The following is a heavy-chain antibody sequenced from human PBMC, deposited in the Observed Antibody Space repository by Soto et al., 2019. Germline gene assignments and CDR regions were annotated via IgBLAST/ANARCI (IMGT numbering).Heavy chain of an antibody. CDR2: IYYSGST. CDR3: ARGNPYYYDSSGWFDP. CDR1: VGSISSYY. V-gene: IGHV4-59*01. J-gene: IGHJ5*02. Sequence: SETLSLTCTVSVGSISSYYWSWIRQPPGKGLEWIGYIYYSGSTNYNPSLKSRVTISVDTSKNQFSLKLSSVTAADTAVYYCARGNPYYYDSSGWFDPWGQGTLVTVS. D-gene: IGHD3-22*01.